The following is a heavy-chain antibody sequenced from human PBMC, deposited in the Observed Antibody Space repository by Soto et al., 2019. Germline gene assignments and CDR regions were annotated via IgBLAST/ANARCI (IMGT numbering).Heavy chain of an antibody. CDR1: GGTFSSYA. Sequence: SVKVSCKASGGTFSSYAISWVRQAPGQGLEWMGGIIPIFGTANYAQKVQGRVTITADESTSTAYMELSSLRSEDTAVYYCARDFRDGYSSGWYFDYWGQGTLVTVSS. D-gene: IGHD6-19*01. V-gene: IGHV1-69*13. CDR3: ARDFRDGYSSGWYFDY. CDR2: IIPIFGTA. J-gene: IGHJ4*02.